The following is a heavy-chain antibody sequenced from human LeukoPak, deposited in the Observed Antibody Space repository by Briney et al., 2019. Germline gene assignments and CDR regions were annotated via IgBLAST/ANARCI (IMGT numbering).Heavy chain of an antibody. D-gene: IGHD4-17*01. J-gene: IGHJ4*02. V-gene: IGHV4-59*01. CDR1: GGSINYYY. CDR3: ARAGDYGIKD. Sequence: PSETLSLTCIVSGGSINYYYWTWIRQPPGKGLEWIGYIYYSGSTNYNPSLKSRVIISVDTSKNQFSLKLNSVTAADTAVYYCARAGDYGIKDWGQGTLVTVSS. CDR2: IYYSGST.